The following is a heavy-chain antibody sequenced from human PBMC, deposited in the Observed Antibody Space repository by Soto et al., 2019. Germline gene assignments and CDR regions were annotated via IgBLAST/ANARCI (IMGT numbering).Heavy chain of an antibody. V-gene: IGHV1-69*02. CDR3: ARAKEDIVVVVAAHDAFDI. CDR1: GGTFSSYT. Sequence: QVQLVQSGAEVKKPGSSVKVSCKASGGTFSSYTISWVRQAPGQGLEWMGRIIPILGIANYAQKFQGRVTITADKSTSTAYMELSSLRSEDTAVYYCARAKEDIVVVVAAHDAFDIWGQVTMVTVSS. J-gene: IGHJ3*02. D-gene: IGHD2-15*01. CDR2: IIPILGIA.